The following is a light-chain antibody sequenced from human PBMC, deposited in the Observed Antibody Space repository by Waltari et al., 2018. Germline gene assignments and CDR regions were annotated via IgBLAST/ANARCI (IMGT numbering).Light chain of an antibody. CDR1: ESVSDS. J-gene: IGKJ2*01. V-gene: IGKV1-5*03. CDR3: QQYHSYMPAT. CDR2: RAS. Sequence: DIQMTQSPSTLATSVGDRVTITCRASESVSDSLAWYPQKPGEAHKLLIYRASNLESGVPSRFSGSGSGTEFTLTSSGLQPEDFASYYCQQYHSYMPATFGQGTKLEIK.